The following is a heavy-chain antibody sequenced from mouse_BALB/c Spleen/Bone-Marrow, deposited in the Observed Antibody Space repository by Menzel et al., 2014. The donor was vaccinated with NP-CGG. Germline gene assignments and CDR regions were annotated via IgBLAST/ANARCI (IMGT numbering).Heavy chain of an antibody. Sequence: QVQLQQSGAELVKPGASVKLSCKASGYSFTNYYMYWVKRRPGQGLEWIGEINPSNGGTNFNEKFKNKATLTVDKSSSTAYKQLSSLTAEDSAAYYCTRSNYGYWHLDDWGAGTTVNVSS. J-gene: IGHJ1*01. CDR2: INPSNGGT. V-gene: IGHV1S81*02. CDR1: GYSFTNYY. CDR3: TRSNYGYWHLDD. D-gene: IGHD1-1*01.